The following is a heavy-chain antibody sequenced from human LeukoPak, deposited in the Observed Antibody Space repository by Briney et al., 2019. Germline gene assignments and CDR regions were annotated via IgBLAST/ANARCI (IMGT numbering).Heavy chain of an antibody. CDR2: IYPGDSDT. CDR3: ARALTNRYYYYYMDV. D-gene: IGHD1-14*01. V-gene: IGHV5-51*01. CDR1: GYSFTSYW. Sequence: GESLKISCKGSGYSFTSYWIGWVPQMPGKGLEWMGIIYPGDSDTRYSPSFQGQVTISADKSISTAYLQWSSLKASDTAMYYCARALTNRYYYYYMDVWGKGTTVTVSS. J-gene: IGHJ6*03.